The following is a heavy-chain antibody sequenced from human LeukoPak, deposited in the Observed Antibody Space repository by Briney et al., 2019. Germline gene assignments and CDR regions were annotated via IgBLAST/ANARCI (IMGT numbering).Heavy chain of an antibody. CDR1: GFTFRSHA. J-gene: IGHJ4*02. CDR3: AKDFRIGYSAHFDY. CDR2: IYENGGTT. D-gene: IGHD2-21*01. Sequence: GGSLRLSCVGSGFTFRSHAMSWVRQAPEKGLEFVSGIYENGGTTYYADSVKGRFSISRDNSKNTLYLQMDSLRGEDKAVYYCAKDFRIGYSAHFDYWGQGALVTVSS. V-gene: IGHV3-23*01.